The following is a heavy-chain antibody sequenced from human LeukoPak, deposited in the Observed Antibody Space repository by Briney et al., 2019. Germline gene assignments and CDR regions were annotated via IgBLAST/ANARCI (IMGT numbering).Heavy chain of an antibody. J-gene: IGHJ6*03. D-gene: IGHD6-19*01. V-gene: IGHV4-34*01. CDR1: GGSFSGYY. CDR2: INHSGST. CDR3: ARVGYSSGWRYYYYYYMDV. Sequence: SETLSLTCAVYGGSFSGYYWSWIRQPPGKGLEWIGEINHSGSTNYNPSLKSRVTISVDTSKNQFSLKLSSVTAADTAVYYCARVGYSSGWRYYYYYYMDVWGKGTTVTISS.